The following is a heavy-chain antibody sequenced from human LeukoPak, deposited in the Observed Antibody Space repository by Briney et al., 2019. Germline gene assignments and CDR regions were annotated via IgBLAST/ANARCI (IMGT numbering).Heavy chain of an antibody. Sequence: GGSLRLSCAASGFTFSSYDMHWVRQAPGKGLEWVAFIRYDGSNKYYADSVRGRFTISRDNAKNSLYLQMNSLRAEDTAVYYCARDLITMIPFDYWGQGTLVTVSS. J-gene: IGHJ4*02. V-gene: IGHV3-30*02. CDR2: IRYDGSNK. CDR3: ARDLITMIPFDY. CDR1: GFTFSSYD. D-gene: IGHD3-22*01.